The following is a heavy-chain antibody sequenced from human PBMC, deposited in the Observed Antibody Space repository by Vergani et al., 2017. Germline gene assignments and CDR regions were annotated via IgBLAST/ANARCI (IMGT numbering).Heavy chain of an antibody. CDR1: GYTFSNYY. CDR2: INPSGGHT. V-gene: IGHV1-46*03. J-gene: IGHJ4*02. D-gene: IGHD3-9*01. Sequence: QVQVVQSGAEVKKSGASVKVSCKTSGYTFSNYYMHWVRQAPGQGLEWMGIINPSGGHTNYAQKFQGRVTMTRDTPTSTVYMELSSLRSEDTAVYYCARGNYGILNGYQYWGQGTLVTVSA. CDR3: ARGNYGILNGYQY.